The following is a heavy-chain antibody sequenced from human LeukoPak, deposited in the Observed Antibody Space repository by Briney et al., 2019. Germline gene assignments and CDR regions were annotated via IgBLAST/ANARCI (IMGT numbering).Heavy chain of an antibody. CDR2: ISGSGSGSNT. J-gene: IGHJ4*02. CDR3: ARGGWELPFDY. Sequence: GGSLRLSCAPSGFTFSSYAKNWVRQAPGKGLEWVSGISGSGSGSNTYYADSVKGRFTISRDNSKDTLDLQMNSLRAEDTAVYYCARGGWELPFDYWGQGTLVTVSS. CDR1: GFTFSSYA. V-gene: IGHV3-23*01. D-gene: IGHD1-26*01.